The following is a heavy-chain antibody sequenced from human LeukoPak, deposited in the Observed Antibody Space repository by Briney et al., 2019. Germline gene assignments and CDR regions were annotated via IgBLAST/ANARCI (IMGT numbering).Heavy chain of an antibody. D-gene: IGHD2-15*01. V-gene: IGHV4-59*01. J-gene: IGHJ4*02. Sequence: SETLPLTCSVSTDSTNTYYWSWIRQSPGKGLEWIGHIYHSGSTDYNPSFKSRVTISIDMSKKEFSLKLISVTVADTAMYYCVRLRWQLLAPYFDQWGQGAFVIVSS. CDR3: VRLRWQLLAPYFDQ. CDR2: IYHSGST. CDR1: TDSTNTYY.